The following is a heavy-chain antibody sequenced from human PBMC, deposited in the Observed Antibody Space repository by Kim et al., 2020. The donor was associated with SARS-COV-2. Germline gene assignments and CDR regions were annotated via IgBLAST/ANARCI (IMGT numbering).Heavy chain of an antibody. CDR3: AREKMGIDN. V-gene: IGHV7-4-1*02. CDR2: INTNTGNP. D-gene: IGHD7-27*01. CDR1: GYSFTSYS. J-gene: IGHJ4*02. Sequence: ASVKVSCKASGYSFTSYSINWVRQAPGQGLEWMGWINTNTGNPTYAQGFTGRFVFSLDTSVSTAYLQTSSLKAEDTARYYCAREKMGIDNWGQGTLVTVS.